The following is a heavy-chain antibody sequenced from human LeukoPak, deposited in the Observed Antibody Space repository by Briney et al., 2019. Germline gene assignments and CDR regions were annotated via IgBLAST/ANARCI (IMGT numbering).Heavy chain of an antibody. V-gene: IGHV3-30*18. CDR2: ISYDGSDK. CDR1: GFTFSSYG. J-gene: IGHJ6*02. CDR3: AKDLGYYSSYYYGMDV. D-gene: IGHD4-11*01. Sequence: GGSLRLSCAASGFTFSSYGMHWVRQAPGKGLEWVAVISYDGSDKYYADSVKGRFIISRDNSKNTLYLQMNSLRAEDSAVYYCAKDLGYYSSYYYGMDVWGQGTTVTVSS.